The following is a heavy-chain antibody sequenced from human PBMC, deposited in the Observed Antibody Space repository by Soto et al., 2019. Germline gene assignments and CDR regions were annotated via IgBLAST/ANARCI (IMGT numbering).Heavy chain of an antibody. CDR1: GGSFSGYY. D-gene: IGHD6-13*01. CDR3: ARGAIAAAGTGVLVDY. J-gene: IGHJ4*02. V-gene: IGHV4-34*01. Sequence: SETLSLTCAVYGGSFSGYYWSWIRQPPGKGLEWIGEINHSGSTNYNPSLKSRVTISVDTSKNQFSLKLSSVTAADTAVYYCARGAIAAAGTGVLVDYWGQGTLVTVSS. CDR2: INHSGST.